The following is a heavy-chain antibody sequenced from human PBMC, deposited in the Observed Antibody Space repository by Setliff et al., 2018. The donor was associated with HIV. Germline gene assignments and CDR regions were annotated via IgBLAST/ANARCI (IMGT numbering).Heavy chain of an antibody. Sequence: SETLSLTCSVSGGSISSHYWSWIRQPPGKGLEWIGYIYYSGSTNYNPSLKSRVTISVDTSKNQFSLKLSSVTAADTAVYYCSRGVWAFDSWDQGTLVTVSS. D-gene: IGHD3-16*01. V-gene: IGHV4-59*11. CDR1: GGSISSHY. CDR2: IYYSGST. CDR3: SRGVWAFDS. J-gene: IGHJ4*02.